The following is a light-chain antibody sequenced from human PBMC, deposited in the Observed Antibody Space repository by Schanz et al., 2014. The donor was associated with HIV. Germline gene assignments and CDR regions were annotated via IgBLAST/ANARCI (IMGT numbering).Light chain of an antibody. V-gene: IGLV2-8*01. CDR1: SSDVGGYNY. J-gene: IGLJ2*01. Sequence: QSALTQPPSASGSPGQSVTISCTGTSSDVGGYNYVSWYQQHPGKAPKLMIYEVTKRPSGVPDRFSGSKSGNTASLTISGLQADDEADYYCNSYTSSGTLVFGGGTKLTVL. CDR3: NSYTSSGTLV. CDR2: EVT.